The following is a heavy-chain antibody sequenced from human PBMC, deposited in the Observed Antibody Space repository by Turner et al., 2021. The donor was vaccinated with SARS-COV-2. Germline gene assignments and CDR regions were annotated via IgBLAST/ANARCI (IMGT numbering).Heavy chain of an antibody. D-gene: IGHD3-10*01. V-gene: IGHV4-34*01. CDR2: VTYSGST. J-gene: IGHJ4*02. CDR1: GGSFIGYY. CDR3: ARDPRAGIDY. Sequence: QVHLQQWGAGLLKLSEHLSLTCSVDGGSFIGYYWTWVRQPPGKGLQWIREVTYSGSTNYNTSLRGRLTISVDMSKNHFSLNLISVTAADTAIYYCARDPRAGIDYWGQGTLVTVSS.